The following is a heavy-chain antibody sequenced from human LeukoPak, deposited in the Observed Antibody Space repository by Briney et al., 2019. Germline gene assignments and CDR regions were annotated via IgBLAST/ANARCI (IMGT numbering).Heavy chain of an antibody. CDR1: GGSISSGGYS. J-gene: IGHJ3*02. CDR3: ARDHDAFDI. CDR2: IYYSGST. V-gene: IGHV4-61*08. Sequence: PSQTLSLTCAVSGGSISSGGYSWSWIRQPPGKGLEWIGYIYYSGSTNYNPSLKSRVTISVDTSKNQFSLKLSSVTAADTAVYYCARDHDAFDIWGQGTMVTVSS.